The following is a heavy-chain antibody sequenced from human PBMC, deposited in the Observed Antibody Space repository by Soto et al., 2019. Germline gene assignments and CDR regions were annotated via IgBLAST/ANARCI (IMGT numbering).Heavy chain of an antibody. CDR2: IYPGDFDT. CDR3: ARLLGYSYGYKEYFDY. J-gene: IGHJ4*02. Sequence: GESLTISCAVSGYNFNTYGIGWVLQMPGKGLEWMGIIYPGDFDTRYSQSFEGHLTMSVDKSINTAYLQWSSLETSDTAMYYCARLLGYSYGYKEYFDYWGQGTTVTVSS. CDR1: GYNFNTYG. V-gene: IGHV5-51*01. D-gene: IGHD5-18*01.